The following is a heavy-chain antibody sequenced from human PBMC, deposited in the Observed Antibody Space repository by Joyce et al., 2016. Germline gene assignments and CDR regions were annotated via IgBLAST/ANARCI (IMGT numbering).Heavy chain of an antibody. CDR2: INSDGGTT. CDR1: GFTFSKYW. J-gene: IGHJ4*02. V-gene: IGHV3-74*01. D-gene: IGHD1-26*01. Sequence: EVQLVESGGGLVQPGGSLRLSCEASGFTFSKYWMHWVRQAPGKGMVWVSRINSDGGTTNYADAVKGRFTSSRDNAKNTLYLQMNSLRDEDTTVYHCARSLYSGSQQDYWGQGTLVTVSS. CDR3: ARSLYSGSQQDY.